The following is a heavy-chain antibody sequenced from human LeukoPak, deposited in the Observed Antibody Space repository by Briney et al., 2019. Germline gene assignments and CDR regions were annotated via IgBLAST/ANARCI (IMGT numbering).Heavy chain of an antibody. J-gene: IGHJ6*02. CDR2: IKKDGGEK. V-gene: IGHV3-7*01. CDR1: GFTFSSYW. Sequence: GGSLRLSCAASGFTFSSYWMSWVRQAPGKGLEWVANIKKDGGEKYYVDSVKVRFTISRDNAKNSLSLQMNSLRAEDTAVYYCAREREESYGMDVWGQGTTVIVSS. D-gene: IGHD3-10*01. CDR3: AREREESYGMDV.